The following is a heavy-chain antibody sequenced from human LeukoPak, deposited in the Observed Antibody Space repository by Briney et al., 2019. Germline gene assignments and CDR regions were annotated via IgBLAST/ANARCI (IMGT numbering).Heavy chain of an antibody. D-gene: IGHD3-9*01. CDR2: IYYSGST. J-gene: IGHJ3*02. V-gene: IGHV4-59*01. CDR1: GGSISSYY. Sequence: SETLSLTCTVSGGSISSYYWSWIRQPPGKGLEWIGYIYYSGSTNYNPSLKSRVTISVDTSKNQFSLKLSSVTAADTAVCYCARDGAYFEDAFDIWGQGTMVTVSS. CDR3: ARDGAYFEDAFDI.